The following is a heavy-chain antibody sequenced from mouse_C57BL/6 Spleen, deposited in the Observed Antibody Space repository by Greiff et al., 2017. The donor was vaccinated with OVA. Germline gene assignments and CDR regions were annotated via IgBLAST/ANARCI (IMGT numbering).Heavy chain of an antibody. Sequence: QVQLQQPGAELVKPGASVKLSCKASGYTFTSYWMQWVKQRPGQGLEWIGEIDPSDSYTNYNQKFKGKATLTVDTSSSTAYMQLSSLTSEDSAVYYCARRGGVGFAYWGQGTLVTVSA. CDR3: ARRGGVGFAY. CDR1: GYTFTSYW. D-gene: IGHD1-1*02. V-gene: IGHV1-50*01. J-gene: IGHJ3*01. CDR2: IDPSDSYT.